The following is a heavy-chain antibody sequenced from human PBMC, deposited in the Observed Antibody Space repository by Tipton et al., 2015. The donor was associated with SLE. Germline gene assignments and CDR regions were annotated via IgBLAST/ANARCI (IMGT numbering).Heavy chain of an antibody. V-gene: IGHV3-9*01. Sequence: SLRLSCAASGFTFDDYAMHWVRQAPGKGLEWVSGISWNSGSIGYADSVKGRFTISRDNAKNSLYLQMNSLRAEDTALYYCAKAPYQLLPGWFDPWGQGTLVTVSS. D-gene: IGHD2-2*01. CDR2: ISWNSGSI. CDR3: AKAPYQLLPGWFDP. J-gene: IGHJ5*02. CDR1: GFTFDDYA.